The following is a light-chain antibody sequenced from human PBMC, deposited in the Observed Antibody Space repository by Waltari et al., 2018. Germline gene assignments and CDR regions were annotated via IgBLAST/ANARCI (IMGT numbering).Light chain of an antibody. V-gene: IGLV2-8*01. J-gene: IGLJ2*01. Sequence: QSALTQPPSASGSPGQSVTISCTGTSSAVGGYNFVSCYQQHPGKAPKLMIYEVSKRPSGGPDRFSGSKSGNTASLTVSGLQPEDEADYYCSSYAGNHVVFGGGTKLTVL. CDR3: SSYAGNHVV. CDR1: SSAVGGYNF. CDR2: EVS.